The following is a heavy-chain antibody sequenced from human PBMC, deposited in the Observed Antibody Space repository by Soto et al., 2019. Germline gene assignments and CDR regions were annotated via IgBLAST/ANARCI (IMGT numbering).Heavy chain of an antibody. CDR2: IYYSGST. V-gene: IGHV4-39*01. D-gene: IGHD3-22*01. CDR1: GGSISSSSYY. CDR3: ARHVFDYYDSSGDDAFDI. J-gene: IGHJ3*02. Sequence: SETLSLTCTVSGGSISSSSYYWGWIRQPPGKGLEWIGSIYYSGSTYYNPSLKSRVTISVDTSKNQFSLKLSSVTAADTAVYYCARHVFDYYDSSGDDAFDIWGQGTMVTVSS.